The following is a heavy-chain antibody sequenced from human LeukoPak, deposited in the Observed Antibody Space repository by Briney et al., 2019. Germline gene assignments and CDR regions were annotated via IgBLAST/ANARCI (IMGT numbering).Heavy chain of an antibody. Sequence: PGGSLRLSCAASGFTFSSYSMNWVRQAPGKGLEWVSSISSSSSYIYYADSVKGRFTISRDNAENSLYLQMNSLRVEDTAVYYCARAPTVLVGYCSSSSCQADYWGQGTLVTVSS. D-gene: IGHD2-2*01. CDR1: GFTFSSYS. CDR2: ISSSSSYI. J-gene: IGHJ4*02. V-gene: IGHV3-21*01. CDR3: ARAPTVLVGYCSSSSCQADY.